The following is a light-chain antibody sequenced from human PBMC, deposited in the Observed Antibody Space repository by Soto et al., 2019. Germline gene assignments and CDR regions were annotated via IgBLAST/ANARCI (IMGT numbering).Light chain of an antibody. CDR3: QRYGSLPLP. J-gene: IGKJ3*01. CDR2: GAS. CDR1: QSISSNY. V-gene: IGKV3-20*01. Sequence: EIVLTQSPGTLSLSPGERATLSCRASQSISSNYLAWYQQKPGQAPRLLIYGASSRATGIADRFSGSGSGTDFTRTISRLEPEDIAVYYCQRYGSLPLPFGPGTKVDIK.